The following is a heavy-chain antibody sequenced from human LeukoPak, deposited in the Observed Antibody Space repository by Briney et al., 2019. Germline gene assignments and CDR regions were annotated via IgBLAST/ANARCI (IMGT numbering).Heavy chain of an antibody. CDR3: AKAPYGSGTYGMDV. CDR1: GFTFSSYG. J-gene: IGHJ6*02. Sequence: GGSLRLSCAASGFTFSSYGMHWVRQAPGKGLEWVAVISYDGSNKYYADSVKGRFTISRDNSKNTLYLQMNSLRAEDTAVYYCAKAPYGSGTYGMDVWGQGTTVTVSS. CDR2: ISYDGSNK. V-gene: IGHV3-30*18. D-gene: IGHD3-10*01.